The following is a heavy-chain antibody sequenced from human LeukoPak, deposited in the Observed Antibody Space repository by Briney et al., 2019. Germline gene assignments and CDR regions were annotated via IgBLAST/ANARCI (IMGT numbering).Heavy chain of an antibody. CDR1: GGTFSSYA. CDR3: ARGVTTGHSYYGMDV. Sequence: SVKVSCKASGGTFSSYAISWVRQAPGQGLEWMGRIIPILGIANYAQKFQGRVTITADKSTSTAYMELSSLRSEDTAVYYCARGVTTGHSYYGMDVWGQGTTVTVSS. J-gene: IGHJ6*02. V-gene: IGHV1-69*04. D-gene: IGHD2-21*02. CDR2: IIPILGIA.